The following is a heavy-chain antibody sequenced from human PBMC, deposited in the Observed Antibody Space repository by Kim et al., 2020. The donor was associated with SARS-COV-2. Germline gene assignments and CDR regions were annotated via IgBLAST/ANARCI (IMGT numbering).Heavy chain of an antibody. CDR3: AGLFGAGTYFGDRYHGMHV. J-gene: IGHJ6*02. CDR1: GYTFTTYA. V-gene: IGHV7-4-1*02. D-gene: IGHD3-10*01. Sequence: ASVKVSCKASGYTFTTYAINWVRQAPGQGLEWMGWINTNTGNSTFAQGFTGRFVFSLDTSVSTAFLQINSLKSEDSAVYYCAGLFGAGTYFGDRYHGMHVWGQGTTVTVTS. CDR2: INTNTGNS.